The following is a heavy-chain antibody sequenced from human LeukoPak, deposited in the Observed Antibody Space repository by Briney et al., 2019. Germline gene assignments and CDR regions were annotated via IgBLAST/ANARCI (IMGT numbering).Heavy chain of an antibody. V-gene: IGHV3-30*02. D-gene: IGHD2-2*01. CDR2: IRYDGSNK. CDR3: AKREGYCSSTSCFNDYYYYGMDV. CDR1: GFTFSSYG. Sequence: GGSLRLSCAASGFTFSSYGMHWVRQAPGKGLEWVAFIRYDGSNKYYADSVKGRFTISRDNSKNTLYLQMNSLRAEDTAVYYCAKREGYCSSTSCFNDYYYYGMDVWGQGTTVTVPS. J-gene: IGHJ6*02.